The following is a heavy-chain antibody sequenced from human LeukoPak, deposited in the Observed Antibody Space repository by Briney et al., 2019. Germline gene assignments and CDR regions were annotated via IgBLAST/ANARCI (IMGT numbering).Heavy chain of an antibody. D-gene: IGHD6-13*01. V-gene: IGHV4-61*02. Sequence: PSQTLSLTCTVSGGSISSGSFYWSWIRQPAGKGLEWIGRIYINGGTDYSASLKSRATISVDTSKNQLSLKLSSMTAADTAVYYCGRDLGAAAAFTVWGKGTTVTVSS. CDR2: IYINGGT. CDR3: GRDLGAAAAFTV. CDR1: GGSISSGSFY. J-gene: IGHJ6*04.